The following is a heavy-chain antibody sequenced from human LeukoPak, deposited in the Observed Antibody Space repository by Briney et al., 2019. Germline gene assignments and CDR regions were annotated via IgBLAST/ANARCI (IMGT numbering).Heavy chain of an antibody. CDR1: GGSLSGYY. Sequence: SETLSLTCAVYGGSLSGYYWSWIRQPPGKGLEWIGEINQSGSTNYNPSLKSRVTISVDTSKNQFSLKLSSVTAADTAVYYCARGVRPHYWGQGTLVTVSS. J-gene: IGHJ4*02. CDR3: ARGVRPHY. CDR2: INQSGST. V-gene: IGHV4-34*01.